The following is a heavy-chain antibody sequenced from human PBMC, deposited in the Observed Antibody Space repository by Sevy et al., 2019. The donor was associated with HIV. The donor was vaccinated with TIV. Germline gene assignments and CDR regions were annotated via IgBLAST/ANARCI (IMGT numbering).Heavy chain of an antibody. CDR1: GFAPSTYG. V-gene: IGHV3-33*01. CDR3: ARDPRMYGYYLLAYFDY. Sequence: GESLKISCAASGFAPSTYGMHWVRQAPGKGLEWLAVIGYDGSNKYYADSVKGRFSISRDNSRNTLFLQLDGLRAEDTAVYYCARDPRMYGYYLLAYFDYWGQGTLVTVSS. J-gene: IGHJ4*02. D-gene: IGHD1-26*01. CDR2: IGYDGSNK.